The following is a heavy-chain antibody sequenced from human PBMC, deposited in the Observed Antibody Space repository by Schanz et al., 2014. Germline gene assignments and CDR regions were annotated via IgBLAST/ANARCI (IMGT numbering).Heavy chain of an antibody. CDR1: GYTFSDYY. CDR3: ARDDRAYYYGMDV. J-gene: IGHJ6*02. Sequence: QLQLVQSGAEVKKPGASVKVSCKASGYTFSDYYIHWVRQAPGQGLEWMGWINPNTGGTNFAQKFQGWVTVTRDTSISTVYMELSRVTYEDTAVYYCARDDRAYYYGMDVWGQGTTVAVSS. V-gene: IGHV1-2*04. CDR2: INPNTGGT. D-gene: IGHD3-22*01.